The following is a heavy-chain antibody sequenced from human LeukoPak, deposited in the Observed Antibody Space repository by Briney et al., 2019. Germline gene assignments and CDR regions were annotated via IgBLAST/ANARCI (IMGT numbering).Heavy chain of an antibody. CDR3: ATKQWLAPPPDS. J-gene: IGHJ4*02. Sequence: GRSLRLSCAASGFTFSKYWMLWVRHAPGKGLESVSRINTDGTVTTYADSVKGRFTVSRDNADSTMFLQMNSVRDEDTAVYYCATKQWLAPPPDSWGQGTPVTVSS. CDR1: GFTFSKYW. V-gene: IGHV3-74*01. CDR2: INTDGTVT. D-gene: IGHD6-19*01.